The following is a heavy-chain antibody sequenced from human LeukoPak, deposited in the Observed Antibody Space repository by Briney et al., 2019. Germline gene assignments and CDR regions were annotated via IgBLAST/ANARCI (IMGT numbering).Heavy chain of an antibody. CDR1: GYSISSGYY. CDR3: ARDQPYMDV. Sequence: SETLSLTCTVSGYSISSGYYWGWIRQPPGKGLEWIGSIYHSGSTYYNPSLKSRVTISVDTSKNQFSLKLSSVTAADTAKYYCARDQPYMDVWGKGTTVTVSS. V-gene: IGHV4-38-2*02. CDR2: IYHSGST. J-gene: IGHJ6*03.